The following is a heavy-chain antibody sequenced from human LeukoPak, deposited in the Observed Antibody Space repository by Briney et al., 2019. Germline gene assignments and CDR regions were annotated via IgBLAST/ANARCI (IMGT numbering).Heavy chain of an antibody. CDR1: GGSFSGYY. J-gene: IGHJ5*02. D-gene: IGHD6-13*01. Sequence: SETLSLTCAVYGGSFSGYYWSWIRQPPGKGLEWIGEINHSGSTNYNPSLKSRVTISVDTSKNQFSLKLSSVTAADTAAYYCARRPRSSWYLGWFDPWGQGTLVTVSS. CDR2: INHSGST. CDR3: ARRPRSSWYLGWFDP. V-gene: IGHV4-34*01.